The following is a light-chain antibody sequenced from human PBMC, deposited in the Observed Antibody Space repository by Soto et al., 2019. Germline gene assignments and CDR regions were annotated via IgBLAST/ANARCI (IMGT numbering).Light chain of an antibody. V-gene: IGLV2-14*01. Sequence: QSALTQPASVSGSPGQSITISCTGTSSDVGGYNYVSWYQQHPGKAPKLMIYDVSNRPSGVSNRFPGSKSGNTASLTISGLQAEDEADYYCSSYTGSNNPYVFGTGTKVTVL. J-gene: IGLJ1*01. CDR3: SSYTGSNNPYV. CDR1: SSDVGGYNY. CDR2: DVS.